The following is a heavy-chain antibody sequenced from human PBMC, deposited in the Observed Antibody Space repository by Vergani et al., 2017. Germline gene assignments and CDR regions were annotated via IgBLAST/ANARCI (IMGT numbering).Heavy chain of an antibody. CDR2: ISSSSSTI. V-gene: IGHV3-48*01. CDR3: ASSDIVVVPAAGAFDL. D-gene: IGHD2-2*01. Sequence: EVQLVESGGGLVQPGGSLRLSCAASGFTFSSYSMNWVRQAPGKGLEWVSYISSSSSTIYYADSVKGRFTISRDNAKNSLYLQMNSLRAEDTAVYYCASSDIVVVPAAGAFDLWGQGTMVTVSS. J-gene: IGHJ3*01. CDR1: GFTFSSYS.